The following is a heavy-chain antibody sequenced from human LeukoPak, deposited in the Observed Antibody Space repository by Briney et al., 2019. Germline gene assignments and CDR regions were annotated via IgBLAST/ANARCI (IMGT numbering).Heavy chain of an antibody. CDR2: IYHSGST. CDR1: GGSISGYY. Sequence: SETLSLTCTVSGGSISGYYWSWFRHPPGKGLEWIGYIYHSGSTNYNPSLKSRVTISPYTPKNQLSLKLSSVTAADTAVYYCARGVLGASYPFDYWGQGILVSVSS. D-gene: IGHD1-26*01. V-gene: IGHV4-59*01. J-gene: IGHJ4*02. CDR3: ARGVLGASYPFDY.